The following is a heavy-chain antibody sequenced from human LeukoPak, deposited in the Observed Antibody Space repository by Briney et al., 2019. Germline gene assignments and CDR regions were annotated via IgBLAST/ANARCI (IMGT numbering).Heavy chain of an antibody. J-gene: IGHJ4*02. V-gene: IGHV3-23*01. CDR2: IGGSGIST. CDR1: GFTFSSYA. Sequence: GGSLRLSCAASGFTFSSYAMSWVRQAPGKGLERVSAIGGSGISTYYADSVKGRFTISRDDSKNTLYLQMSSLRAEDRAVYYCAKTEEGAVVIIAAFDYWGQGTLVTVSS. CDR3: AKTEEGAVVIIAAFDY. D-gene: IGHD2-15*01.